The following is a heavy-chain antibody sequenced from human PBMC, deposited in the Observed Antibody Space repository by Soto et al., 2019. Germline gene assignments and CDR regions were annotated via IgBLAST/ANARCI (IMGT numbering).Heavy chain of an antibody. V-gene: IGHV3-21*01. CDR2: ISSSSSYI. Sequence: GGSLRLSCAASGFTFSSSSMNWVRQAPGKGLEWVSSISSSSSYIYYADSVKGRFTISRDNAKNSLYLQMNSLRAEDTAVYYCARDSYDSTGPLDYWGQGTLVTVSS. J-gene: IGHJ4*02. CDR1: GFTFSSSS. CDR3: ARDSYDSTGPLDY. D-gene: IGHD3-22*01.